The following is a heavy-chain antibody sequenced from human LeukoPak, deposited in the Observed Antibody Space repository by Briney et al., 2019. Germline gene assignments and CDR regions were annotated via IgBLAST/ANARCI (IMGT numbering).Heavy chain of an antibody. D-gene: IGHD2-2*02. CDR2: IIPIFGTA. Sequence: ASVKVSCKASGGTFSSYAISWVRQDPGQGLEWMGGIIPIFGTANYAQKFQGRVTITTDESTSTAYMELSSLRSEDTAVYYCARATLDCSSTSCYKGWFDPWGQGTLVTVSS. J-gene: IGHJ5*02. V-gene: IGHV1-69*05. CDR1: GGTFSSYA. CDR3: ARATLDCSSTSCYKGWFDP.